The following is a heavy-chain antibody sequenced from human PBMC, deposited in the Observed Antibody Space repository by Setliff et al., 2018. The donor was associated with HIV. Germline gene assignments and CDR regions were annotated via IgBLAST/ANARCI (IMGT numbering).Heavy chain of an antibody. CDR2: IIPIFGTA. CDR3: ARGDYDYVWGSYRPLALDY. J-gene: IGHJ4*02. Sequence: AASVKVSRKASGGTFSSYAISWVRQAPGQGLEWMGGIIPIFGTANYAQKFQGRVTITADESTSTAYMELSSLRSDDTAVYYCARGDYDYVWGSYRPLALDYWGQGTLVTVSS. CDR1: GGTFSSYA. D-gene: IGHD3-16*02. V-gene: IGHV1-69*13.